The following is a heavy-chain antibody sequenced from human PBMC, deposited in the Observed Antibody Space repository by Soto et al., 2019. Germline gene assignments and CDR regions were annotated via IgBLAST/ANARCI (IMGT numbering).Heavy chain of an antibody. Sequence: GGSLRLSCAASGFTFSSYATHWVRQAPGKGLEWVAVISYDGSNKYYADSVKGRFTISRDNSKNTLYLQMNSLRAEDTAVYYCAREERGYSYGYVPYYYGMDVWGQGTTVTVSS. CDR2: ISYDGSNK. V-gene: IGHV3-30-3*01. D-gene: IGHD5-18*01. J-gene: IGHJ6*02. CDR3: AREERGYSYGYVPYYYGMDV. CDR1: GFTFSSYA.